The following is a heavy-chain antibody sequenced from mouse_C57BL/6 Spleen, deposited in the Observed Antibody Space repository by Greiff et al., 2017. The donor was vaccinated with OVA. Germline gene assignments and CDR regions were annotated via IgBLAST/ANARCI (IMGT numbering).Heavy chain of an antibody. CDR1: GYTFTDYY. D-gene: IGHD2-4*01. CDR2: INPNNGGT. CDR3: ARYDYDSSFAY. V-gene: IGHV1-26*01. J-gene: IGHJ3*01. Sequence: VQLQQSGPELVKPGASVKISCKASGYTFTDYYMNWVKQSHGKSLEWIGDINPNNGGTSYNQKFKGKATLTVDKSSSTAYMEIRSLTSEDSAVYYCARYDYDSSFAYWGQGTLVTVSA.